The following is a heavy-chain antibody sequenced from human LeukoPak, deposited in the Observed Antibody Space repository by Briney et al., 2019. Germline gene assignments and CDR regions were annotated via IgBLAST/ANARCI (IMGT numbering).Heavy chain of an antibody. V-gene: IGHV4-34*01. J-gene: IGHJ4*01. CDR1: GGSFSGYY. CDR3: TRGKPETVFDS. Sequence: SETLSLTCAVYGGSFSGYYWSWIRQPPGKGLEWIGEINHSGSTNYNPSLKTRVTISLDRSKDQFSLKLTSVTAADTAVYYCTRGKPETVFDSWGRGTLVTVSS. CDR2: INHSGST.